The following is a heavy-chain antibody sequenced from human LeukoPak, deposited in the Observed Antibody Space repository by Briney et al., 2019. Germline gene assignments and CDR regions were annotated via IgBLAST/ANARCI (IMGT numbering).Heavy chain of an antibody. Sequence: QTLSLTCAISGDSVSSNSAAWNWIRQSPSRGLEWLGRTYYGSKWYNDYAVSVKSRITINADTSKNQFSLQLNSVTPEDTAVYYCARDGYIGNYYRFDYWGQGTLVTVSS. CDR1: GDSVSSNSAA. D-gene: IGHD1-26*01. J-gene: IGHJ4*02. CDR2: TYYGSKWYN. CDR3: ARDGYIGNYYRFDY. V-gene: IGHV6-1*01.